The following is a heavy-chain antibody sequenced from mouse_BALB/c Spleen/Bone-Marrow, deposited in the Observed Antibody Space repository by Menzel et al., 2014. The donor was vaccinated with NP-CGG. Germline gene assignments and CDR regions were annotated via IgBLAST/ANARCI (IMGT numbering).Heavy chain of an antibody. V-gene: IGHV1-12*01. D-gene: IGHD3-3*01. CDR1: GYIFTSYN. Sequence: LQQSGAELVRSGASVKMSCKASGYIFTSYNIHWVKQTPGQGLEWIGHIYPGNGGTNYNQKFKGKATLTADTSSSTAYMQTSSLTSEDSAVYFCARGQLLAYWGQGTLVTVSA. CDR2: IYPGNGGT. J-gene: IGHJ3*01. CDR3: ARGQLLAY.